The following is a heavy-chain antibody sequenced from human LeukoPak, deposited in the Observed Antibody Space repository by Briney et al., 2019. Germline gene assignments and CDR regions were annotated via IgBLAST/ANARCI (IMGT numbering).Heavy chain of an antibody. CDR2: ISSSSRYI. V-gene: IGHV3-21*03. D-gene: IGHD1-26*01. Sequence: PGGSLRLSCAASGFTFTSYSMNWVRQAPGRGLEWVSSISSSSRYIYYADSVKGRFTISRDNAKNSLYLQMNSLRAEDTAVYYCARVSGSYLRGAFDIWGQGTMVTVSS. J-gene: IGHJ3*02. CDR3: ARVSGSYLRGAFDI. CDR1: GFTFTSYS.